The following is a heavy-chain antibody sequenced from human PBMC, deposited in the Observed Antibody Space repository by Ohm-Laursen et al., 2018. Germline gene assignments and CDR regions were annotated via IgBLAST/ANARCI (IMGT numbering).Heavy chain of an antibody. D-gene: IGHD3-22*01. Sequence: SDTLSLTCTVSSVSISSYYWTWIRQPPGKGLEWIGYIYYSGSTNYSPSLRSRVTISLDTSKNQFSLKLSSVTAADTAVYYCARERACYDSSDLDAFDIWGQGTMVTVSS. CDR2: IYYSGST. CDR3: ARERACYDSSDLDAFDI. J-gene: IGHJ3*02. V-gene: IGHV4-59*01. CDR1: SVSISSYY.